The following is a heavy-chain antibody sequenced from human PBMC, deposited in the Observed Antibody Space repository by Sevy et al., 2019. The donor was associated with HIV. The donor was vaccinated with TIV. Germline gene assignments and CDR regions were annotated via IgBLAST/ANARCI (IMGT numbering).Heavy chain of an antibody. CDR2: IYYLGST. V-gene: IGHV4-59*01. J-gene: IGHJ3*02. CDR1: GGSISSYY. D-gene: IGHD1-26*01. Sequence: SETLSLTCTVSGGSISSYYWSWIRQPPGKGLEWIGYIYYLGSTNYNPSLKSRVTISVDTSKNQFSLKLNSVTAADTAVYYCARDQVHSGSRSGVFDIWGQGTMVTVSS. CDR3: ARDQVHSGSRSGVFDI.